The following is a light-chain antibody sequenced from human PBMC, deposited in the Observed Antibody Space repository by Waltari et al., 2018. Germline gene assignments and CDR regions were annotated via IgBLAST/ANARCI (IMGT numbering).Light chain of an antibody. CDR3: SSYTSSSTLVV. V-gene: IGLV2-14*01. CDR2: DVS. CDR1: SSDVGGYNY. J-gene: IGLJ2*01. Sequence: QSAPTQPASVSGSPGQSITISCTGTSSDVGGYNYDHRYQQHPGKAPQLMIYDVSNRPSGVSNRFSVSKSGNTASLTISGLQAEDEADYYCSSYTSSSTLVVFGGGTKLTVL.